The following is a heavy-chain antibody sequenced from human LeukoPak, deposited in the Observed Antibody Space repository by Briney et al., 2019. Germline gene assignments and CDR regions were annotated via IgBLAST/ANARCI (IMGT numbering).Heavy chain of an antibody. V-gene: IGHV4-61*02. CDR2: IYTSGST. CDR1: GGSISSGSYY. J-gene: IGHJ5*02. Sequence: SQTLSLTCTVSGGSISSGSYYCSWIRQPAGKGLEWIGRIYTSGSTNYNPSLKSPVTISVDTSKTQFSLKLSSVTAADTAVYYCARGVVPAARFAPWGQGTLVTVSS. CDR3: ARGVVPAARFAP. D-gene: IGHD2-2*01.